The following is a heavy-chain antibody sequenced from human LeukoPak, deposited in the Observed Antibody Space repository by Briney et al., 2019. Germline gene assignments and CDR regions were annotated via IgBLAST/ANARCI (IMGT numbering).Heavy chain of an antibody. V-gene: IGHV3-49*03. D-gene: IGHD1-26*01. CDR1: GFTFGDYT. J-gene: IGHJ4*02. Sequence: PGRSLRLSCTASGFTFGDYTTTWIRQAPGRGLEWVGFIRNKADGGTPEYAASVKGRFTISRDDSKNIAYLQMNSLKTDDTAVYYCTRDPPTRYWGQGTLVSVSS. CDR3: TRDPPTRY. CDR2: IRNKADGGTP.